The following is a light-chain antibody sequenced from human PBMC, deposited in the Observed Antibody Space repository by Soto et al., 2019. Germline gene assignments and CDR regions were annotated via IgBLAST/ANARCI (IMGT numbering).Light chain of an antibody. J-gene: IGKJ5*01. V-gene: IGKV3-11*01. Sequence: VLTHSPGTLSLSPGDSATLSCRGSQSVSSDLAWYQQKTGQATRLIIYDAYNRATGIPARFSGSGSGTDFTLTISSLEAEDFAVYYCQQSSNWPTITCGQGTRLEIK. CDR1: QSVSSD. CDR2: DAY. CDR3: QQSSNWPTIT.